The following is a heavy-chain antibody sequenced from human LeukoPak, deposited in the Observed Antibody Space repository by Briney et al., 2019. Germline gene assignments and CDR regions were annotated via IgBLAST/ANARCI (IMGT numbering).Heavy chain of an antibody. D-gene: IGHD3-9*01. CDR1: GGSISSGSYY. CDR3: ARDGGCDILTGYRYSIFDY. Sequence: PSETLSLTCTVSGGSISSGSYYWSWIRQPAGKGLEWIGRIYTSGSTNYNPSLKSRVTISVDTSKNQFSLKLSSVTAADTAVYYCARDGGCDILTGYRYSIFDYWGQGTLVTVSS. CDR2: IYTSGST. J-gene: IGHJ4*02. V-gene: IGHV4-61*02.